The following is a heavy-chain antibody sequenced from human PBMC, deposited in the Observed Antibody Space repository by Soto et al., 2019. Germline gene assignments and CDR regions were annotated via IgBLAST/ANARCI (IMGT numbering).Heavy chain of an antibody. CDR2: IYHSGST. CDR3: ARAGYASGFDY. V-gene: IGHV4-30-2*01. J-gene: IGHJ4*02. D-gene: IGHD2-8*01. Sequence: PSETLSLTCAVSGGSISSGGYSWSWIRQPPGKGLEWIGYIYHSGSTYYNPSLKSRVTISVDRSKNQFSLKLSSVTAADTAVYYCARAGYASGFDYWGQGTLAPVYS. CDR1: GGSISSGGYS.